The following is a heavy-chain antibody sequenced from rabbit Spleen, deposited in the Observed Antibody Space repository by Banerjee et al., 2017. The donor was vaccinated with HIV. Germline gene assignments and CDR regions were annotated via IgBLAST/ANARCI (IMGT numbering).Heavy chain of an antibody. V-gene: IGHV1S45*01. CDR3: TRDDGSGHYIDGYFNL. Sequence: QEQLVESGGGLVQPEGSLTLTCKASGFSFSDRDVMCWVRQAPGKGLEWIGFIYTGNGKNYYASWAKGRFTISKTSSTTVTLQVTSLTAADTATYFCTRDDGSGHYIDGYFNLWGPGTLVTVS. D-gene: IGHD1-1*01. CDR1: GFSFSDRDV. CDR2: IYTGNGKN. J-gene: IGHJ4*01.